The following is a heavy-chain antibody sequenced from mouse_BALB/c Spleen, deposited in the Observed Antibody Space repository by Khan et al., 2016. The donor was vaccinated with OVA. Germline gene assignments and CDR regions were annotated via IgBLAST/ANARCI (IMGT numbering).Heavy chain of an antibody. J-gene: IGHJ2*01. CDR3: ATSYFYGYYFDY. Sequence: EVQLLETGGGLVQPGGSRKLSCAASGFTFTSYGMHWVRQAPEKGLEWVAYISGNSNTIYYADTVKGRFTISRDNPKNTLFLQMTSLMSEDTAMYYCATSYFYGYYFDYWGPGTTLTVS. CDR1: GFTFTSYG. CDR2: ISGNSNTI. V-gene: IGHV5-17*02. D-gene: IGHD1-1*01.